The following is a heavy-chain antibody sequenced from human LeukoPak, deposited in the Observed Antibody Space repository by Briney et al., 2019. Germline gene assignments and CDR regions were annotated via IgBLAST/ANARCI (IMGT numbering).Heavy chain of an antibody. CDR1: GYSFTSYW. CDR2: IYPGDSDT. D-gene: IGHD3-10*01. V-gene: IGHV5-51*01. Sequence: GESLKISCKGSGYSFTSYWIGWVRQMPGKGLEWTGIIYPGDSDTRYSPSFQGQVTISADKSISTAYLQWSSLKASDTAMYYCARHGGDGSGSYYNAFAFDIWGQGTMVTVSS. CDR3: ARHGGDGSGSYYNAFAFDI. J-gene: IGHJ3*02.